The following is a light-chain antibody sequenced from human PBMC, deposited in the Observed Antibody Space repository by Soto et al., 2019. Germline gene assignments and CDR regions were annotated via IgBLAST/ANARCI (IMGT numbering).Light chain of an antibody. CDR2: GAS. CDR1: QSIGSSY. Sequence: EIVLTQSPGTLSLSPEARATLSCRGSQSIGSSYLAWYQQKPGQAPRVIIYGASTRATGIPDRFSGRGSGTDFTLTINRVATEDFAVYYCQQYVSLPITFGQGTRLEIK. V-gene: IGKV3-20*01. CDR3: QQYVSLPIT. J-gene: IGKJ5*01.